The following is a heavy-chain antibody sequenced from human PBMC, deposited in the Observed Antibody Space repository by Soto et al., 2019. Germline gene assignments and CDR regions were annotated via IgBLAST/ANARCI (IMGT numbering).Heavy chain of an antibody. J-gene: IGHJ6*02. V-gene: IGHV3-21*01. CDR1: GFTFSTYS. D-gene: IGHD2-2*01. CDR3: ARDPSDCSSTSCWGYYALDV. CDR2: ISSSGTYI. Sequence: GGSLRLSCAASGFTFSTYSMNWVRQAPGKGPEWVSSISSSGTYIHYADSLKGRFTISRDNAKNSLYLQMISLRAEDTAVYYCARDPSDCSSTSCWGYYALDVWGQGTTVTVSS.